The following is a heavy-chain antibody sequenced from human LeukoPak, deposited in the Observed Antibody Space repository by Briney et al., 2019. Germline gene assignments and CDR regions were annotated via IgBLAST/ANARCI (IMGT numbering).Heavy chain of an antibody. Sequence: PSETLSLTCTVSGDSISSNLYSWGWIRQPPGKGLEWIGSIYYSGSTYYNPSLKSRVTISVDTSKNQFSLKLRSVTAADTAIYYCARVLDYYGSGTYSFDYWGQGTLVTVSS. CDR3: ARVLDYYGSGTYSFDY. CDR1: GDSISSNLYS. CDR2: IYYSGST. D-gene: IGHD3-10*01. J-gene: IGHJ4*02. V-gene: IGHV4-39*07.